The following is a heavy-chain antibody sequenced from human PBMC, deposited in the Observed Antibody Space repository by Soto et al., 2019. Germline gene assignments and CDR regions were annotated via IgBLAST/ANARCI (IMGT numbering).Heavy chain of an antibody. CDR1: GGTFSSYA. D-gene: IGHD2-2*01. CDR2: IIPIFGTA. Sequence: ASVKVSCKASGGTFSSYAISWVRQAPGQGLEWMGGIIPIFGTANYAQKFQGRVTITADESTSTAYMELSSLRSEDTAVYYCARVLGGYCSSTSCYPLDYWGQGTLVTAPQ. V-gene: IGHV1-69*13. J-gene: IGHJ4*02. CDR3: ARVLGGYCSSTSCYPLDY.